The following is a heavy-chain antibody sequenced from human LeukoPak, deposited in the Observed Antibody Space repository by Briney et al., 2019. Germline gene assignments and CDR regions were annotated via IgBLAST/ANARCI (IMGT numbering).Heavy chain of an antibody. D-gene: IGHD5-24*01. J-gene: IGHJ4*02. CDR2: IWYDGSNK. V-gene: IGHV3-33*01. Sequence: PGGSLRLSCAASGFTFSSYGMHWVRQAPGKGLEWVAVIWYDGSNKYYADSVKGRFTISRDNSKNTLYLQMNSLRAEDTAVYYCARDRGEMATFYYFDYWVQGTLVSVSS. CDR1: GFTFSSYG. CDR3: ARDRGEMATFYYFDY.